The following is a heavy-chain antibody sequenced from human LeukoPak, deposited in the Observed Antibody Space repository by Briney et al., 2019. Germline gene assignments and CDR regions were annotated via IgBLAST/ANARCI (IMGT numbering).Heavy chain of an antibody. J-gene: IGHJ5*02. D-gene: IGHD2-15*01. CDR2: INQDGSEK. CDR1: GFTSSSYW. Sequence: AGGSLRLSCAAAGFTSSSYWMSWVRQAPGKGLEWVANINQDGSEKYYVDSVKGRFTISRDNAKNSLYLQMNSLRAEDTAVYYCAREGCSGGSCYHNWFDPWGQGTLVTVSS. CDR3: AREGCSGGSCYHNWFDP. V-gene: IGHV3-7*01.